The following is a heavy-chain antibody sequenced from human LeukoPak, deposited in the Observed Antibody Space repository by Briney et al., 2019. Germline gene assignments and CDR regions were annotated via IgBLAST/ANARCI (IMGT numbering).Heavy chain of an antibody. V-gene: IGHV2-5*02. D-gene: IGHD3-10*01. Sequence: SGPTLVKPTQTLTLTCTFSGFSLSTSGVGVSWIRQPPGKALEWLALIYWDDDMRYSPSLKSRLTITKDTPKNQVVLTMTNMGPVDTATYYCAHRRGGSGKYYFDYWGQGTLVTVSS. CDR2: IYWDDDM. J-gene: IGHJ4*02. CDR3: AHRRGGSGKYYFDY. CDR1: GFSLSTSGVG.